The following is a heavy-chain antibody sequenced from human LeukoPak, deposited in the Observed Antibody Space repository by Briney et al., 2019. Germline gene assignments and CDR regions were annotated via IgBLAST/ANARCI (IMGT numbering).Heavy chain of an antibody. Sequence: SETLSLTCTVSGASISSYYWSWIRQPAGKGLEWIGRIDGSGNTNYNPSLKSRISVSVDTSKNQVSLKLSYVTAADTAVYYCARDGGSGWFDYWGQGTPVTVSS. J-gene: IGHJ4*02. CDR1: GASISSYY. V-gene: IGHV4-4*07. CDR2: IDGSGNT. CDR3: ARDGGSGWFDY. D-gene: IGHD6-19*01.